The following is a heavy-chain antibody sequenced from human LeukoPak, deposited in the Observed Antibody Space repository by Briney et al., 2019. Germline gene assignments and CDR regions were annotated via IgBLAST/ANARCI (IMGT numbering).Heavy chain of an antibody. V-gene: IGHV1-18*01. CDR3: ARDVQVGASGLYYYYYMDV. CDR2: ISAYNGNT. J-gene: IGHJ6*03. D-gene: IGHD1-26*01. Sequence: ASVKVSCKASGYTFTSYGISWVRQAPGQGLEWMGWISAYNGNTNYAQKLQGRVTMTTDTSTSTAYIELRSLRSDDTAVYYCARDVQVGASGLYYYYYMDVWGKGTTVTVSS. CDR1: GYTFTSYG.